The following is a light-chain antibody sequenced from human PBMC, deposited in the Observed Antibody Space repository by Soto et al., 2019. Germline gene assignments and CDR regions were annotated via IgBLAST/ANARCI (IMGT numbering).Light chain of an antibody. V-gene: IGKV1-39*01. Sequence: DIQMTQSPSSLSASVGDRVTITCRASQSISNYLNWYQQKPGKAPKLLIYAASNLQSGVPSRFSGSGSGTDFTLTISSLQPDDFAAYYCQQSYSTPHTFGPGARV. CDR3: QQSYSTPHT. CDR2: AAS. J-gene: IGKJ3*01. CDR1: QSISNY.